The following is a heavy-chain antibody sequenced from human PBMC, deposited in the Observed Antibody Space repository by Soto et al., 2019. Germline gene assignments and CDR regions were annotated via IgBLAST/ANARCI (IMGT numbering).Heavy chain of an antibody. CDR1: GYYSSCGSY. D-gene: IGHD3-16*02. CDR3: GRARIGAYRNIIDY. V-gene: IGHV4-38-2*01. CDR2: IYHTGNT. Sequence: LTCAVSGYYSSCGSYGGWIRRPPGKGLEWIGSIYHTGNTYYSPSLESRVTISADTPKSHFSLRPTSVTAADTAVYYCGRARIGAYRNIIDYGGHGTQV. J-gene: IGHJ4*01.